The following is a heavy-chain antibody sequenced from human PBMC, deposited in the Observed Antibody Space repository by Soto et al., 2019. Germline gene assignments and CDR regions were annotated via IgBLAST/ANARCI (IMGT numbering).Heavy chain of an antibody. D-gene: IGHD2-2*01. CDR1: GGSIGSGGYW. Sequence: QVQLQESGPRLMQPSQTLSLTCTVSGGSIGSGGYWWSWIRQHPGRGLGWIGFVSYTGNTQYNPSLKSRVNISLDTSTKQFSLKLSSVTAADTAVYYCARGTLVWGQGTLVTVSS. J-gene: IGHJ4*02. V-gene: IGHV4-31*03. CDR3: ARGTLV. CDR2: VSYTGNT.